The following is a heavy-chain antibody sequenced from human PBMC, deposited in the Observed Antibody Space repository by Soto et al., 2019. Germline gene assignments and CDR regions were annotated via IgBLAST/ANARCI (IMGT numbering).Heavy chain of an antibody. J-gene: IGHJ4*02. Sequence: QVQLVQSGAEVKKPGSSVKVSCKSSGVTFSSNTITWVRQAPGQGLEWMGRIIPILNIANYAPKFQGRVTITADKSTSTAYMELSSLRSEDTAVYYCGRDRDNDINGQSEYWGQGTLVTVAS. CDR1: GVTFSSNT. CDR2: IIPILNIA. CDR3: GRDRDNDINGQSEY. V-gene: IGHV1-69*08. D-gene: IGHD2-8*01.